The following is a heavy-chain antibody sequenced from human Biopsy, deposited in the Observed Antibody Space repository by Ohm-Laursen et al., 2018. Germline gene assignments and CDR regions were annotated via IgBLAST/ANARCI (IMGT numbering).Heavy chain of an antibody. Sequence: SLRLSCTASGFTFSSYGVAWVRQAPGKGLEWVSGIDGSGRSPSYADSVKDRFTISRDNSKSTVYLQMNSLRAEDSAVYYCAQAMGRGYNMWGQGTMVTVSS. CDR1: GFTFSSYG. V-gene: IGHV3-23*01. CDR3: AQAMGRGYNM. CDR2: IDGSGRSP. D-gene: IGHD3-10*01. J-gene: IGHJ3*02.